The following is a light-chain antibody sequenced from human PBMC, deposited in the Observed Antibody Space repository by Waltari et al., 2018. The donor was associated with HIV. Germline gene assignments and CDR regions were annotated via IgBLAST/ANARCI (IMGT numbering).Light chain of an antibody. CDR1: SSDVGGFNY. CDR2: DVT. V-gene: IGLV2-14*03. Sequence: QSALTQPASVSGSPGQSITISCTGTSSDVGGFNYVSWYQHHPAKAPKLMIYDVTSRPSGVSNRFSGSKSGNTASLTSSGLQAEDEADYYCSSYTSSSTLVVFGGGTKLTVL. CDR3: SSYTSSSTLVV. J-gene: IGLJ2*01.